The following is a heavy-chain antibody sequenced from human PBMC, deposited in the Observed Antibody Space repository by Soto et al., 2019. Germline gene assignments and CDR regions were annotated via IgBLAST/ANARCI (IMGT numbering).Heavy chain of an antibody. Sequence: QVQLVQSGAEEKKPGASVKVSCKASGYTFTSYAMHWVRQAPGQRLEWMGWINAGNGNTKYSQKFQGRVTITRDTPASTAYMERSSLRSEDTSVYYCARSIVVVTALDYWGQGTLVTVSS. V-gene: IGHV1-3*05. CDR3: ARSIVVVTALDY. J-gene: IGHJ4*02. CDR1: GYTFTSYA. CDR2: INAGNGNT. D-gene: IGHD2-21*02.